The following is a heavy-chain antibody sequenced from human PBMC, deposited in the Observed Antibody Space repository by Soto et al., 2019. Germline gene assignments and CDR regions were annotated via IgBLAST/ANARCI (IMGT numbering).Heavy chain of an antibody. CDR3: ARFDPQWLVRYFDY. J-gene: IGHJ4*02. Sequence: QLQLQESGPGLVKPSETLSLTCTVSGGSISSSSYYWGWIRQPPGKGLEWIGSIYYSGSTYYNPSLKSRVTISVDTSKNQFSLKLSSVTAADTAVYYCARFDPQWLVRYFDYWGQGTLVTVSS. D-gene: IGHD6-19*01. V-gene: IGHV4-39*01. CDR1: GGSISSSSYY. CDR2: IYYSGST.